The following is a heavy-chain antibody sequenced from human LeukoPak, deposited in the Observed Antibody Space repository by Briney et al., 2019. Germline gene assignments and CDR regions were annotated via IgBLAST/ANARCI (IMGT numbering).Heavy chain of an antibody. CDR1: GFTFSSYA. V-gene: IGHV3-30-3*01. CDR2: ISYDGSNK. CDR3: ARDLYDYVWGTPEY. Sequence: GGSLRLSCAASGFTFSSYAMHWVRQAPGKGLEWVAVISYDGSNKYYADSVKGRFTISRDNSKNTLYLQMNSLRAEDAAVYYCARDLYDYVWGTPEYWGQGTLVTVSS. J-gene: IGHJ4*02. D-gene: IGHD3-16*01.